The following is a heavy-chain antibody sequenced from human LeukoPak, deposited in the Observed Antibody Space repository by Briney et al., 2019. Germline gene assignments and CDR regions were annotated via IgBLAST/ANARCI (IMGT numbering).Heavy chain of an antibody. J-gene: IGHJ4*02. V-gene: IGHV3-30*02. CDR1: GFTFSSYG. Sequence: PGGSLRLSCAASGFTFSSYGMHWVRQAPGKGLEWVAFIRYDGSNKYYADSVKGRFTISRDNSKNTLYLQMYSLRAEDTAVYYCARGYCGGDCLDYWGQGTLVTVSS. CDR3: ARGYCGGDCLDY. CDR2: IRYDGSNK. D-gene: IGHD2-21*01.